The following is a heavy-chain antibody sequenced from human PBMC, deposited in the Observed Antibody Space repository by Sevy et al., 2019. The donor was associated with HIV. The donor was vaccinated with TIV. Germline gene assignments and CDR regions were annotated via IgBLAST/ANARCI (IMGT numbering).Heavy chain of an antibody. CDR2: IHTSGNT. Sequence: SETLSLTCTVSGGSISSGNYYWSWIRQPAGKEMQWIGRIHTSGNTNYTPSLKSRVTISFSSSKNQFSLKLDSVTAADTATYYCTRSDYGDFLFDHWGQGTQVTVSS. V-gene: IGHV4-61*02. J-gene: IGHJ4*02. CDR3: TRSDYGDFLFDH. D-gene: IGHD4-17*01. CDR1: GGSISSGNYY.